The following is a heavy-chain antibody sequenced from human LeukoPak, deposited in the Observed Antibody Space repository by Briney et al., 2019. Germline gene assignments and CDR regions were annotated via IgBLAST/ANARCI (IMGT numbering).Heavy chain of an antibody. J-gene: IGHJ6*02. Sequence: IYYSGSTNYNPSLKSRVTISVDTSKNQFSLKLSSVTAADTAVYYCARVRGHYYYYGMDVWGQGTTVTVSS. CDR3: ARVRGHYYYYGMDV. V-gene: IGHV4-59*01. D-gene: IGHD3-10*01. CDR2: IYYSGST.